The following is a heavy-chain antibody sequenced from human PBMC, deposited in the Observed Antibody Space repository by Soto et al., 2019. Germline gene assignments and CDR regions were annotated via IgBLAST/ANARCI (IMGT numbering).Heavy chain of an antibody. V-gene: IGHV2-5*01. CDR3: AHLLPMGAFDY. Sequence: QITLKESGPTLVKPTQTLTLTCTFSGFSLSTSGVGVGWIRQPPGKALEWLALIYWNDDKRYSPSLKSRLIITKDTSKNQVVLTMTNMDPVDTATYYCAHLLPMGAFDYWGQGTLVTVSS. D-gene: IGHD3-10*01. CDR1: GFSLSTSGVG. CDR2: IYWNDDK. J-gene: IGHJ4*02.